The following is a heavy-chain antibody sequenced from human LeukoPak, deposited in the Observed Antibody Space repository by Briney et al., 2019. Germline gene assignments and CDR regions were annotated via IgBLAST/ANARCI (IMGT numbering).Heavy chain of an antibody. CDR1: GYTFTSYG. J-gene: IGHJ4*02. V-gene: IGHV1-69*13. CDR2: IIPIFGTA. Sequence: GASVKVSCKASGYTFTSYGISWVRQAPGQGLEWMGRIIPIFGTANYAQKFQGRVTITADESTSTAYMELSSLRSEDTAVYYCASLRGRGLSCSSTSCYSTDYWGQGTLVTVSS. D-gene: IGHD2-2*01. CDR3: ASLRGRGLSCSSTSCYSTDY.